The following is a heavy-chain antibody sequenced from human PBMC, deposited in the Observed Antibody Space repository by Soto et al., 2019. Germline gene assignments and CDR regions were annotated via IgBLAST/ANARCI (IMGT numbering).Heavy chain of an antibody. CDR2: ISSSGDRT. Sequence: QVPLVESGGGLVKPGGSLRLSCAASGFTFSGYYMSWIRQAPGKGLECISYISSSGDRTKYADSVKGRFTISRDNAKKSLSLQMNSLRAEDTAVYYCVRETAYYFDYWGQGTLVTVSS. CDR1: GFTFSGYY. V-gene: IGHV3-11*05. CDR3: VRETAYYFDY. J-gene: IGHJ4*02. D-gene: IGHD1-1*01.